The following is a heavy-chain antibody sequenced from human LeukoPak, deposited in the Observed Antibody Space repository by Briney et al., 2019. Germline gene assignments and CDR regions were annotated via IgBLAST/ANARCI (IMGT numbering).Heavy chain of an antibody. Sequence: GASVRVSCKASEYTFNIYDINWVRQATGQGLEWMGWMNPDRGNTGFAQKFQGRVTMTRNTSITTAYMELSSLRSEDTAVYYCAVHLPGDYLDRWGQGTLVTVSS. CDR2: MNPDRGNT. J-gene: IGHJ4*02. CDR1: EYTFNIYD. CDR3: AVHLPGDYLDR. V-gene: IGHV1-8*01.